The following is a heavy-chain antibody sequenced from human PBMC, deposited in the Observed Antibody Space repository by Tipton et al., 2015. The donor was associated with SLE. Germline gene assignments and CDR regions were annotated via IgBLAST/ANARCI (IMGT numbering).Heavy chain of an antibody. Sequence: TLSLTCTVSGGSISSSSYYWGWIPQPPGKGLEGIGSFYTSGSTNYNPSLKSRVTISVDTSKNQFSLKLSSVTAADTAVYYCARSIAAAVADAFDIWGQGTMVTVSS. CDR3: ARSIAAAVADAFDI. V-gene: IGHV4-39*07. CDR1: GGSISSSSYY. D-gene: IGHD6-13*01. J-gene: IGHJ3*02. CDR2: FYTSGST.